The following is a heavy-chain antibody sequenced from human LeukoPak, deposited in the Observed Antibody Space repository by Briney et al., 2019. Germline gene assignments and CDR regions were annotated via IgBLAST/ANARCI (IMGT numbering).Heavy chain of an antibody. Sequence: GGSLRLSCVGSGFTFSTYSMNWVRQAPGKGLEWVSYISSSGSTIYYADSVKGRFTISRDNAKNSLYLQMNSLRAEDTAVYYCAELGITMIGGVWGKGTTVTISS. CDR2: ISSSGSTI. V-gene: IGHV3-48*04. D-gene: IGHD3-10*02. CDR3: AELGITMIGGV. CDR1: GFTFSTYS. J-gene: IGHJ6*04.